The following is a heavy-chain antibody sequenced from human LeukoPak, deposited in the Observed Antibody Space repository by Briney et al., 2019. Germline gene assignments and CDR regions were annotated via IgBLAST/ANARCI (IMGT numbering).Heavy chain of an antibody. CDR3: ARDYSIAAAGTIDY. CDR2: INPSGGST. J-gene: IGHJ4*02. Sequence: ASVKVSCKASGYTFTSYAMNWVRQAPGQGLEWMGIINPSGGSTSYAQKFQGRVTMTRDMSTSTVYMELSSLRSEDTAVYYCARDYSIAAAGTIDYWGQGTLVTVSS. V-gene: IGHV1-46*01. CDR1: GYTFTSYA. D-gene: IGHD6-13*01.